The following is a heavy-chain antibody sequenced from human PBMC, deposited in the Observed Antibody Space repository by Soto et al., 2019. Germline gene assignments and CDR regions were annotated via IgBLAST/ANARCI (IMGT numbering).Heavy chain of an antibody. CDR1: GFNFITYS. J-gene: IGHJ4*02. CDR2: ISSSAVYI. D-gene: IGHD3-22*01. CDR3: VRDGLDYYDTERLYFDN. V-gene: IGHV3-21*01. Sequence: PGGSLRLSCAASGFNFITYSLSWVRQAPGKGLEWVASISSSAVYIDYADSVKGRFTISRDNANNSLYLQMNSLRAEDTATYYCVRDGLDYYDTERLYFDNWGQGTMVTVYS.